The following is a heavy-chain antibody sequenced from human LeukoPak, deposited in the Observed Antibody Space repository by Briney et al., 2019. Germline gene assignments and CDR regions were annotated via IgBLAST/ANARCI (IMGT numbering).Heavy chain of an antibody. J-gene: IGHJ3*02. Sequence: GGSLRLSCAASGFTFYDYAMHWVRQPPGKGLEWVSAINWNSGSVGYADSVKGRFTISRDNAKNSLYLQMNSLRPEDTALYYCAKDAVGATPDAFDIWGQGTMVTVSS. CDR3: AKDAVGATPDAFDI. CDR2: INWNSGSV. V-gene: IGHV3-9*01. D-gene: IGHD1-26*01. CDR1: GFTFYDYA.